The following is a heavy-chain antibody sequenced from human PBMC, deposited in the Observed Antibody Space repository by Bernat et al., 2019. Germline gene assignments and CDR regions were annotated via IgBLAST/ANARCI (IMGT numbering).Heavy chain of an antibody. D-gene: IGHD6-13*01. J-gene: IGHJ6*02. Sequence: QVQLVESGGGVVQPGRSLRLSCAASGFTFSTYGMHWVRQAPGKGLEWVAVISYDGSNKYYADSVKGRFTISRDNSKNTLYLQMNSLRAEDTAVYYCAKKEAAAGTSYYGMDVWGQGTTVTVSS. CDR3: AKKEAAAGTSYYGMDV. V-gene: IGHV3-30*18. CDR2: ISYDGSNK. CDR1: GFTFSTYG.